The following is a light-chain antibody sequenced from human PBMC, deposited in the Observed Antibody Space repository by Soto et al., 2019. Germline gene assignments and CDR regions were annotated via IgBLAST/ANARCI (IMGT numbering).Light chain of an antibody. CDR3: SSYAASNNFYFV. CDR1: SSDVGGYNY. J-gene: IGLJ3*02. Sequence: QSVLTQPPSASGSPGQSVTISCTGTSSDVGGYNYVSWYQQYPGRAPKLMIYEVTKRPSGVPDRFSGSKSGNTASLTVSGIQGEDEADYYCSSYAASNNFYFVFGGGTKLTVL. CDR2: EVT. V-gene: IGLV2-8*01.